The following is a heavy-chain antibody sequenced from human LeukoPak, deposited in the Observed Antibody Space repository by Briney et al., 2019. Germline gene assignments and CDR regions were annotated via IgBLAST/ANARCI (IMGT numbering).Heavy chain of an antibody. CDR1: GFTFSSYG. CDR3: ARLARIAAAGTPWGDY. J-gene: IGHJ4*02. Sequence: GETLRLSCAASGFTFSSYGMHWVRQAPGKGLEWVAVIYNDGSSKYYADSVKGRFTISRDNSKNTLYLQMNSLRAEDTAVYYCARLARIAAAGTPWGDYWGQGTLVTVS. CDR2: IYNDGSSK. D-gene: IGHD6-13*01. V-gene: IGHV3-33*01.